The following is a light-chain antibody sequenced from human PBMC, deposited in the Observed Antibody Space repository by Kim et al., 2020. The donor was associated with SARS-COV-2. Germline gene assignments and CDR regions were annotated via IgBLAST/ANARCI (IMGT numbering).Light chain of an antibody. Sequence: DIEMTQSPSSLSASVGDRVTFTCQASQDIKNFLNWFQQKPGEAPKVLIADASNLETGVPSRFGGSGSGTHFTLTISGLQPEDIGAYFCLQYDNHPYTFGQGTKLEI. CDR3: LQYDNHPYT. V-gene: IGKV1-33*01. CDR1: QDIKNF. J-gene: IGKJ2*01. CDR2: DAS.